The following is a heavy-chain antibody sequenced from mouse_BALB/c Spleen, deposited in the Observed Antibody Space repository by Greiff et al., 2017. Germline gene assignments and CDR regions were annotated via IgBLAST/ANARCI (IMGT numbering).Heavy chain of an antibody. V-gene: IGHV1-7*01. J-gene: IGHJ3*01. Sequence: VPLQQSGAELAKPGASVKMSCKASGYTFTSYWMHWVKQRPGQGLEWIGYINPSTGYTEYNQKFKDKATLTADKSSSTAYMQLSSLTSEDSAVYYCARLNEGLRRSWFAYWGQGSLVTVSA. CDR2: INPSTGYT. CDR1: GYTFTSYW. D-gene: IGHD2-2*01. CDR3: ARLNEGLRRSWFAY.